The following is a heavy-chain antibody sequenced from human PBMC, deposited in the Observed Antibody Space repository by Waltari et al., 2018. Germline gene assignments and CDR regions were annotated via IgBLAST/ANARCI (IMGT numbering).Heavy chain of an antibody. CDR2: ISYNERNI. CDR1: EFTFRSYA. Sequence: QVQLVESGGGVVQPGRSLRLSCAASEFTFRSYAMPWVRQAPGKGLEGVAVISYNERNIYYVDSVKGRFTISRDNSRKTLYLQMNSLRTEDTAVYYCARDYCDRTNCHGMDVWGQGTTVTVSS. V-gene: IGHV3-30*04. J-gene: IGHJ6*02. D-gene: IGHD3-22*01. CDR3: ARDYCDRTNCHGMDV.